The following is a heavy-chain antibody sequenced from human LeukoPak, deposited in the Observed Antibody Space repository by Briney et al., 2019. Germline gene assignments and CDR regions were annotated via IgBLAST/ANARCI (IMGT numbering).Heavy chain of an antibody. CDR1: GYTFTSYG. V-gene: IGHV1-18*01. CDR2: ISAYNGNT. J-gene: IGHJ3*02. Sequence: GASVKVSCKASGYTFTSYGISWVRQAPGQGLEWMGWISAYNGNTNYAQKLQGRVTMTTDTSTSTAYMELSSLRSEDTAVYYCASKADVLLESLGAFDIWGQGTMVTVSS. CDR3: ASKADVLLESLGAFDI. D-gene: IGHD3-10*01.